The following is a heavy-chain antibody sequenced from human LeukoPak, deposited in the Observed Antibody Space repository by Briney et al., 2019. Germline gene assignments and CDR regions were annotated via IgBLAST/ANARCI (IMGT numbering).Heavy chain of an antibody. CDR1: GFSLSTSGVG. CDR3: APYWGEYYFDY. Sequence: SGPTLVNPTQTLTLTCTFSGFSLSTSGVGVGWIRQPPGKALEWLALIYWDDDKRYSPSLKSRLTITKGTSKNQVVLTMTNMDPVDTAAYYCAPYWGEYYFDYWGQGTLVTVSS. J-gene: IGHJ4*02. CDR2: IYWDDDK. V-gene: IGHV2-5*02. D-gene: IGHD3-16*01.